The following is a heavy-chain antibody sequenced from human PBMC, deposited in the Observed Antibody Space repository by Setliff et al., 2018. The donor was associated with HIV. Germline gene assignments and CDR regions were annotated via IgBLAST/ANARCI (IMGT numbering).Heavy chain of an antibody. V-gene: IGHV1-69*05. D-gene: IGHD5-18*01. J-gene: IGHJ3*02. CDR1: GGTFSSYA. Sequence: ASVKVSCKASGGTFSSYAISWVRQAPGQGLEWMGGIIPILGTANYAQKFQGRVTITTDESTSTAYMELSSLRSEDTAVYYCAREGARVGYSYGYWPDAFDIWGQGTMVTVSS. CDR3: AREGARVGYSYGYWPDAFDI. CDR2: IIPILGTA.